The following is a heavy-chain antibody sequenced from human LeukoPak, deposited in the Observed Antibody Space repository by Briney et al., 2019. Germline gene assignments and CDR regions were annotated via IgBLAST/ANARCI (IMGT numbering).Heavy chain of an antibody. V-gene: IGHV4-30-2*01. D-gene: IGHD4-17*01. CDR1: GGSISSGGYS. Sequence: SETLSLTCAVSGGSISSGGYSWSWIRQPPGKGLEWIGYIYHSGSTYYNPSLKSRVTMSVDRSKNQFSLKLSSVTAADTAVYYCARGKGYGALDYWGQGTLVTVSS. CDR3: ARGKGYGALDY. J-gene: IGHJ4*02. CDR2: IYHSGST.